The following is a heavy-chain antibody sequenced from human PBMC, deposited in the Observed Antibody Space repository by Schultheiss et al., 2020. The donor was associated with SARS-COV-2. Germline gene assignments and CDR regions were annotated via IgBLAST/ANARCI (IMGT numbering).Heavy chain of an antibody. CDR2: IYHSGST. J-gene: IGHJ5*02. CDR1: GGSFSGYY. V-gene: IGHV4-34*01. Sequence: SETLSLTCAVYGGSFSGYYWGWIRQPPGKGLEWIGSIYHSGSTNYNPSLKSRVTISVDTSKNQFSLKLSSVTAADTAVYYCARVIAAAGKKLWFDPWGQGTLVTVSS. D-gene: IGHD6-13*01. CDR3: ARVIAAAGKKLWFDP.